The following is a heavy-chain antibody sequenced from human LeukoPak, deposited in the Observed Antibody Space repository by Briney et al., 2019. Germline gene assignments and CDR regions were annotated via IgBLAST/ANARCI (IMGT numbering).Heavy chain of an antibody. CDR3: ARADYDYVWGSYRYSGFDY. CDR2: IIPIFDTA. V-gene: IGHV1-69*13. J-gene: IGHJ4*02. D-gene: IGHD3-16*02. Sequence: SVKVSCKASGYTFTGYYMHWVRQAPGQGLEWMGGIIPIFDTANIAQNFQGRVTIAADDSTSTAYMDLSSLRSEDTAVYYCARADYDYVWGSYRYSGFDYWGQGTLVTVSS. CDR1: GYTFTGYY.